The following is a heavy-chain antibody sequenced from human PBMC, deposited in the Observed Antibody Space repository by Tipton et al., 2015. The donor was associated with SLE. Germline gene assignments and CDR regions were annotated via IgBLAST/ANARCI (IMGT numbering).Heavy chain of an antibody. CDR1: GGSFSGYY. Sequence: TLSLTCAVYGGSFSGYYWSWIRQPPGKGLEWIGSIYCSGSTYYNPSLKSRVTISVDTSKNQFSLKLSSVTAADTAVYYCARGHKSIAAWGQGTLVTVSS. CDR3: ARGHKSIAA. V-gene: IGHV4-34*01. CDR2: IYCSGST. D-gene: IGHD6-6*01. J-gene: IGHJ5*02.